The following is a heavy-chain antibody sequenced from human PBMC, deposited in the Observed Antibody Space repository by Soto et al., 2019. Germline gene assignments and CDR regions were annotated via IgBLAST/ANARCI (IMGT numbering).Heavy chain of an antibody. CDR3: ARGRGYSYGLDP. V-gene: IGHV4-59*08. D-gene: IGHD5-18*01. CDR2: IYYSGST. CDR1: GGSISSYY. J-gene: IGHJ5*02. Sequence: SETLSLTCTVSGGSISSYYWSWIRQPPGKGLEWIGYIYYSGSTKYNPSLKSRVNKSVDTSKNKISLSMNFVTAADTAVYYCARGRGYSYGLDPWGQGSLVTVSS.